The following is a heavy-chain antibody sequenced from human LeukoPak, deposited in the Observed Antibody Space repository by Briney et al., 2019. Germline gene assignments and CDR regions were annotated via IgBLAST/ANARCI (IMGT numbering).Heavy chain of an antibody. CDR3: AFVVPAAMTYDFDY. J-gene: IGHJ4*02. D-gene: IGHD2-2*01. CDR1: GFTISSNY. CDR2: ISSSSTYI. Sequence: GGSLRLSCAASGFTISSNYLSWVRQAPGKGLEWVSSISSSSTYIYYADSVKGRFTISRDNAKKSLYLQMNSLRAEDTAVYYCAFVVPAAMTYDFDYWGQGTLVTVSS. V-gene: IGHV3-21*01.